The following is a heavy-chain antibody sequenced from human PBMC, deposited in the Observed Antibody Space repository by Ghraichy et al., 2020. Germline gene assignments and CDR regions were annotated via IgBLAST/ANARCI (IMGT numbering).Heavy chain of an antibody. Sequence: SETLSLTCTVSGGSISSYYWSWIRQPPGKGLEWIGYIYYSGSTNYNPSLKSRVTISVDTSKNQFSLKLSSVTAADTAVYYCARDRSVELGIFPYYYGMDVWGQGTTVTVSS. V-gene: IGHV4-59*01. J-gene: IGHJ6*02. CDR3: ARDRSVELGIFPYYYGMDV. CDR2: IYYSGST. D-gene: IGHD7-27*01. CDR1: GGSISSYY.